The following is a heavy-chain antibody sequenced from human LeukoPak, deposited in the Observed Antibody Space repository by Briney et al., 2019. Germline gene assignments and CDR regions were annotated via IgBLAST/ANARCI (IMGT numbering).Heavy chain of an antibody. D-gene: IGHD1-14*01. Sequence: GGSLRLSCAASGFTFNSYALSWVRQAPGKGVEWVSTIGGGGENTYYADSVKGRFTISRDSSKNTVYLHMKSLRAEDTAVYFCAKVLTGSQDYWGQGTLVTVTS. V-gene: IGHV3-23*01. CDR3: AKVLTGSQDY. CDR2: IGGGGENT. CDR1: GFTFNSYA. J-gene: IGHJ4*02.